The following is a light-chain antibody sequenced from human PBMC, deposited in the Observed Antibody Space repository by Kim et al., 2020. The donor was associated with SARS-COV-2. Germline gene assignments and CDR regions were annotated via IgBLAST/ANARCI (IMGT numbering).Light chain of an antibody. Sequence: GQRVTISGSGSSSNIGSNTVNWYQQLPGTAPKLLIYSNNQRPSGVPDRFSGSKSGATASLAISALRSEDEADDYCATWDDSLDVWMFGGGTQLTVL. CDR1: SSNIGSNT. J-gene: IGLJ3*02. CDR2: SNN. V-gene: IGLV1-44*01. CDR3: ATWDDSLDVWM.